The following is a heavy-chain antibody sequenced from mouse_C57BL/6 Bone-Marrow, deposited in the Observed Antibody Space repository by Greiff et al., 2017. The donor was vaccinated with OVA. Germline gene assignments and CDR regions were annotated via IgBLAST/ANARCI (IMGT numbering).Heavy chain of an antibody. CDR3: ARDHGGYYDAMDY. CDR2: INYDGSST. Sequence: DVHLVESEGGLVQPGSSMKLSCTASGFTFSDYYMAWVRQVPEKGLEWVANINYDGSSTYYLDSLKSRFIISRDNAKNILYLQMSSLKSEDTATYYCARDHGGYYDAMDYWGQGTSVTVSS. J-gene: IGHJ4*01. CDR1: GFTFSDYY. D-gene: IGHD2-2*01. V-gene: IGHV5-16*01.